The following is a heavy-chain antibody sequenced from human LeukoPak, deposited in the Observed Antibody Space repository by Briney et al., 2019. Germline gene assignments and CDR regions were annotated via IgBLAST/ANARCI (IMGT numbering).Heavy chain of an antibody. D-gene: IGHD3-10*01. Sequence: SETLSLTCTVSGGSISSSSYYWGWIRQPPGKGLEWIGNIYYSGNSYYNPSLKSRIIISVDTSKNQFSLKLSSVTAADTAVYYCGRHYYGSSQIDYWGQGTLVTVSS. CDR1: GGSISSSSYY. CDR2: IYYSGNS. V-gene: IGHV4-39*01. J-gene: IGHJ4*02. CDR3: GRHYYGSSQIDY.